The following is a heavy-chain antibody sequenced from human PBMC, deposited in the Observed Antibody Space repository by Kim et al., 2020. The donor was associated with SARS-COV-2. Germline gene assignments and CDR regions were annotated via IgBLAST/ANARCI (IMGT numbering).Heavy chain of an antibody. CDR1: GGSISSYY. J-gene: IGHJ5*02. V-gene: IGHV4-59*08. CDR3: ARHFGATRRYNWFDP. D-gene: IGHD2-15*01. Sequence: SETLSLTCTVSGGSISSYYWSWIRQPPGKGLEWIGYIYYSGSTNYNPSLKSRVTISVDTSKNQFSLKLSSVTAADTAVYYCARHFGATRRYNWFDPWGQGTLVTVSS. CDR2: IYYSGST.